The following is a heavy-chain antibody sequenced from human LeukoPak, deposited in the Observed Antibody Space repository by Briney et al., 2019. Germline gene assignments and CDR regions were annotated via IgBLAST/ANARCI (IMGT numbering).Heavy chain of an antibody. V-gene: IGHV4-59*08. Sequence: SETLSLTCTVSGASLNYYYWSWIRQPPGKGLEWIGYIYYSGSTNYSPSLKSRVTISVDTSKNQFSLKLSSVTAADTAVYYCARCLGPYYYDSSEANAFDIWGQGTMVTVSS. CDR2: IYYSGST. CDR3: ARCLGPYYYDSSEANAFDI. J-gene: IGHJ3*02. CDR1: GASLNYYY. D-gene: IGHD3-22*01.